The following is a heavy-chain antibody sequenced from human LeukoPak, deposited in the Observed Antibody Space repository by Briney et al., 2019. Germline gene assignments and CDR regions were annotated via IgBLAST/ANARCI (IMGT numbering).Heavy chain of an antibody. CDR1: GFTFSSYA. Sequence: GGSLRLSCAASGFTFSSYAMSWVRQAPGKGLEWVSAISGSGGSTYYADSVKGRFTISRDNSKSTLYLQMNSLRAEDTAVYYCAKLWFGELWVDYWGQGTLVTVSS. D-gene: IGHD3-10*01. V-gene: IGHV3-23*01. J-gene: IGHJ4*02. CDR2: ISGSGGST. CDR3: AKLWFGELWVDY.